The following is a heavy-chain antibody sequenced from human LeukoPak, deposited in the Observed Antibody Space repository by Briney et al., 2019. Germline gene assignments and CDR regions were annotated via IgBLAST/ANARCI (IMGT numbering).Heavy chain of an antibody. V-gene: IGHV4-34*01. J-gene: IGHJ3*02. CDR1: GGSFSGYY. CDR2: INHSGST. D-gene: IGHD1-26*01. Sequence: PSETLSLTCAVYGGSFSGYYWSWIRQPPGEGLEWIGEINHSGSTSYNPSLKSRVTISVDTSKNKFSLKLSSVTAADTAVYYCARDQWGAEDAFDIWGQGTTVTVSS. CDR3: ARDQWGAEDAFDI.